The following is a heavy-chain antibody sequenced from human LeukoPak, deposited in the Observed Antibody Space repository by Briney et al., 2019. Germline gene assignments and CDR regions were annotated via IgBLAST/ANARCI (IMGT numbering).Heavy chain of an antibody. CDR2: IFSHGET. CDR1: GFTVGNNY. V-gene: IGHV3-66*01. J-gene: IGHJ4*02. Sequence: GGSLRLSCAASGFTVGNNYMSWVHQAPGKGLEWVSLIFSHGETSYADSVKGRFTISRDNSKNTLYLQVNGLRVEDTAVYYCARDPPAVSINTYAWGQGTLVTVSS. D-gene: IGHD2-8*01. CDR3: ARDPPAVSINTYA.